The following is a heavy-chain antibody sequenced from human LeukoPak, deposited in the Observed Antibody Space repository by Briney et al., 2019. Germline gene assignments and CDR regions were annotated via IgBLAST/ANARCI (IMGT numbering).Heavy chain of an antibody. V-gene: IGHV4-30-4*01. CDR3: ARQVELRWGEGYHFDY. CDR2: IYYSGIT. Sequence: SETLSLTCTVSGGSISSGDYYWSWIRQPPGKGLEWIGYIYYSGITYYNSSLNSRVTISVDTSKNQFSLALSSVTATDSAVYYCARQVELRWGEGYHFDYWGQRTLVTVSS. D-gene: IGHD4-23*01. J-gene: IGHJ4*02. CDR1: GGSISSGDYY.